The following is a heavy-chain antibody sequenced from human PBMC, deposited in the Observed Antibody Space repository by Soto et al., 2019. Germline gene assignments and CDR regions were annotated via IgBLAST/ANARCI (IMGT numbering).Heavy chain of an antibody. D-gene: IGHD3-10*01. CDR2: IRGNGDGT. V-gene: IGHV3-23*01. CDR3: AAAGAGTFDL. Sequence: VQLLESGGGLVPPGGSLRLSCAASGYTFSNYAMSWVRQAPGKGLEWVSTIRGNGDGTYYADSVKGRFTISRDNSKNTLSLQMNSLRVEDTALYYCAAAGAGTFDLWGQGTMVNVSS. J-gene: IGHJ3*01. CDR1: GYTFSNYA.